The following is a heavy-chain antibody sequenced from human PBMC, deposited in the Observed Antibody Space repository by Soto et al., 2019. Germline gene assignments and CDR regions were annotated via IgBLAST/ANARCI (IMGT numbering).Heavy chain of an antibody. J-gene: IGHJ6*02. Sequence: ASVKVSCKASGGTFSSYAISWVRQAPGQGLEWMGGIIPIFGTANYAQKFQGRVTITADESTSTAYMELSSLRSEDTAVYYCARDGVVTRRRSYYYYGMDVWGQGTTVTVSS. CDR2: IIPIFGTA. CDR1: GGTFSSYA. CDR3: ARDGVVTRRRSYYYYGMDV. V-gene: IGHV1-69*13. D-gene: IGHD2-15*01.